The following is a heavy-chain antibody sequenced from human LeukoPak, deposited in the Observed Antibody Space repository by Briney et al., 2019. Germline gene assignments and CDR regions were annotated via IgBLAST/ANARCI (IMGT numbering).Heavy chain of an antibody. CDR1: GYTFTSYG. J-gene: IGHJ4*02. CDR2: ISAYNGNT. CDR3: ARDGYCSSTSCYASDY. D-gene: IGHD2-2*03. Sequence: GASVKVSCKASGYTFTSYGISWVRQAPGQGLEWTGWISAYNGNTNYAQKLQGRVTMTTDTSTSTAYMELRSLRSDDTAVYYCARDGYCSSTSCYASDYWGQGTLVTVSS. V-gene: IGHV1-18*01.